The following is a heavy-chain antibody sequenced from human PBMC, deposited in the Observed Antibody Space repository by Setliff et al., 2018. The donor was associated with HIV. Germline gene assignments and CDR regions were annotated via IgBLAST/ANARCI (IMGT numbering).Heavy chain of an antibody. D-gene: IGHD2-8*02. CDR2: IKQDGSEK. Sequence: GGSLRLSCVASGFTFSTYWMSWVRQAPGKGLEWVATIKQDGSEKYPVDSVKGRFTISRDNAENSLYLQMNSLRAEDTAVYYCARDYWAGAIDCWGQGTLVTSPQ. CDR3: ARDYWAGAIDC. V-gene: IGHV3-7*01. J-gene: IGHJ4*02. CDR1: GFTFSTYW.